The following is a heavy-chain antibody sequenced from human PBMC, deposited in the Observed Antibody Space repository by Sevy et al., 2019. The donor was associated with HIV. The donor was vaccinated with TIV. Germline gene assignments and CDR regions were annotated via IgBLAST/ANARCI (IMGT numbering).Heavy chain of an antibody. J-gene: IGHJ6*02. CDR2: ISGSGGST. CDR3: AKDRGNDFWSGYKQGMDV. D-gene: IGHD3-3*01. V-gene: IGHV3-23*01. CDR1: GFTFSSYA. Sequence: GGSLRLSCAASGFTFSSYAMSWVRQAPGKGLEWVSAISGSGGSTYYAESVKGRFTISRNHSKNTLYLQMNSLRAEETAVYYCAKDRGNDFWSGYKQGMDVWGQGTTVTVSS.